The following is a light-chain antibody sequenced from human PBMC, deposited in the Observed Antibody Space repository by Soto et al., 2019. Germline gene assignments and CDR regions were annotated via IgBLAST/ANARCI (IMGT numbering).Light chain of an antibody. CDR1: SSDVGGYNY. CDR3: CSYTTSNTRQIV. J-gene: IGLJ1*01. CDR2: DVS. V-gene: IGLV2-14*03. Sequence: QSALTQPASVSGSPGQSITISCTGTSSDVGGYNYVSWYQHHPGKAPKLMIYDVSNRPSGVSNSFSGSKSGNTASLTISGLQPEDEADYYCCSYTTSNTRQIVFGTGTKVTVL.